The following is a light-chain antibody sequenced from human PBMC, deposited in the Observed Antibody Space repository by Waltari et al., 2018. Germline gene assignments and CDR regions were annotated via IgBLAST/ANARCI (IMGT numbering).Light chain of an antibody. J-gene: IGKJ1*01. CDR2: QAT. CDR3: QEYMGGT. CDR1: ETISNW. V-gene: IGKV1-5*03. Sequence: DIQMTQSPSSLSASIGDRVTITCRASETISNWLAWYQQKPGSLPKLPIFQATLLDRGLPSRFSGSGFGAEFTLTISSLEPEDFATYYCQEYMGGTFGQGTKVDIK.